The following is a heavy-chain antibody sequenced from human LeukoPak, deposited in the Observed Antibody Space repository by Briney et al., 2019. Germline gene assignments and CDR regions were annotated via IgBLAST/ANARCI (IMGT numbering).Heavy chain of an antibody. CDR3: ATLTPRSYYYDSRIDY. Sequence: ASVNVSCKVSGYTLTELSMHWVRQAPGKGLEWMGGFDPEDGETIYAQKSQGRVTMTEDTSTDTAYMELSSLRSEDTAVYYCATLTPRSYYYDSRIDYWGQGTLVTVSS. CDR2: FDPEDGET. CDR1: GYTLTELS. V-gene: IGHV1-24*01. J-gene: IGHJ4*02. D-gene: IGHD3-22*01.